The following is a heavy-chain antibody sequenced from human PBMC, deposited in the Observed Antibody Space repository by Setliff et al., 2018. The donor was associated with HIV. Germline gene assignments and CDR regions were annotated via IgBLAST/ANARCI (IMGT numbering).Heavy chain of an antibody. J-gene: IGHJ3*02. D-gene: IGHD1-26*01. CDR2: INYTGRT. CDR3: ARIGECELLKGRAFDI. CDR1: GGSISGSNYV. V-gene: IGHV4-39*01. Sequence: SETLSLTCTVFGGSISGSNYVWGWIRQAPRKGLEWIGTINYTGRTYYNPSLESRITISVDTSKNQFSLRLSSVTAADTAMYYCARIGECELLKGRAFDIWGQGTMVTVSS.